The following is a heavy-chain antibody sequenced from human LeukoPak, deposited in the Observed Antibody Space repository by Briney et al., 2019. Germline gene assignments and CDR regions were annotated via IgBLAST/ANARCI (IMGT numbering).Heavy chain of an antibody. CDR1: GFTFSSYG. CDR2: IRYDGSNK. V-gene: IGHV3-30*02. CDR3: AKDLAGRPTDY. J-gene: IGHJ4*02. Sequence: PGGSLRLSCAASGFTFSSYGMHWVRQAPGKGLEWVAFIRYDGSNKYYADSVKGRFTISRDNSKNTLYLQMNSLRAEDTAVYYCAKDLAGRPTDYWGQGTLVTVSS.